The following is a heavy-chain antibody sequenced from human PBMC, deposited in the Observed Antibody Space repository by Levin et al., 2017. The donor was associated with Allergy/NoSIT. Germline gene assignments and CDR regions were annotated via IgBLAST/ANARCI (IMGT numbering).Heavy chain of an antibody. CDR1: GFTFSSYA. D-gene: IGHD6-13*01. CDR2: ISGSGGST. V-gene: IGHV3-23*01. Sequence: AGGSLRLSCAASGFTFSSYAMSWVRQAPGKGLEWVSAISGSGGSTYYADSVKGRFTISRDNSKNTLYLQMNSLRAEDTAVYYCAKIWAAGTRYYFDYWGQGTLVTVSS. CDR3: AKIWAAGTRYYFDY. J-gene: IGHJ4*02.